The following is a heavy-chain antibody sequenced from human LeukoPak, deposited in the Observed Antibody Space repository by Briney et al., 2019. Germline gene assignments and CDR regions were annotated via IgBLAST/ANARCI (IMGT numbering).Heavy chain of an antibody. CDR3: ARRYCSGGSCYSGGFDY. Sequence: SVKVSCKASGGTFSSYAIGWVRQAPGQGLEWMGGIIPIFGTANYAQKFQGRVTITTDESTSTAYMELSSLRSEDTAVYYCARRYCSGGSCYSGGFDYWGQGTLVTVSS. V-gene: IGHV1-69*05. CDR2: IIPIFGTA. D-gene: IGHD2-15*01. CDR1: GGTFSSYA. J-gene: IGHJ4*02.